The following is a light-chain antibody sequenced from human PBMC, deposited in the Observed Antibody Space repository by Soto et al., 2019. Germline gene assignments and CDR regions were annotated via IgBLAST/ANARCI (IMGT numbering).Light chain of an antibody. CDR2: VNSDGSH. CDR3: QTWGTGIWV. V-gene: IGLV4-69*01. CDR1: SGHSSYA. Sequence: QPVLTQSPSASASLGASVKLTCTLSSGHSSYAIAWHQQQPEKGPRYLMKVNSDGSHSKGDGIPDRFSGSSSGAERYLTISRLQSEDEADYYCQTWGTGIWVFGGGTKLTVL. J-gene: IGLJ3*02.